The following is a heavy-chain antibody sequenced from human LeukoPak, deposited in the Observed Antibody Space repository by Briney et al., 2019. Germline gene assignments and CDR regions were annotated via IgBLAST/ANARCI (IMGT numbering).Heavy chain of an antibody. D-gene: IGHD3-10*01. J-gene: IGHJ6*03. CDR1: GGSISSYY. V-gene: IGHV4-4*07. Sequence: KPSETLSLTCTVSGGSISSYYWSWIRQPAGKGLEWIGRIYTSGSTNYNPSLKSRVTMSVDTSKSQFSLKLSSVTAADTAVYYCARDGPPLGYYGSGSYFTVYYYYYMDVWGKGTTVTISS. CDR3: ARDGPPLGYYGSGSYFTVYYYYYMDV. CDR2: IYTSGST.